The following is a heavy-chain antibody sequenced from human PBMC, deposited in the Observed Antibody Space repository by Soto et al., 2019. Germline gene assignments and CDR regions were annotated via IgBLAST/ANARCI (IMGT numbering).Heavy chain of an antibody. CDR1: GFPFSDYA. CDR2: ITATDGST. Sequence: EVQLLESGGGVAQPGGSLRVSCAASGFPFSDYAMSWVRQAPGKGLEWVSIITATDGSTYYADSVKGRFTISRDDAKNTLHLQMNSLRAEDTAIYYCAMTRLYDTGTNDYHRDALDIWGQGTQVTVSS. J-gene: IGHJ3*02. D-gene: IGHD3-22*01. V-gene: IGHV3-23*01. CDR3: AMTRLYDTGTNDYHRDALDI.